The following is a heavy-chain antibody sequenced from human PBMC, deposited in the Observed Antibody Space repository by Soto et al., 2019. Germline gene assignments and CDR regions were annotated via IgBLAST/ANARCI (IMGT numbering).Heavy chain of an antibody. V-gene: IGHV3-23*01. J-gene: IGHJ6*02. D-gene: IGHD4-4*01. CDR3: AKERTTVTISYYYGMDV. Sequence: EVQLLESGGGLVQPGGSLRLSCAASGFTFSSYDMSWVRQAPGKGLEWVAAISGSGGSTYYADSVKGRFTISRDNSKKTLYLQMNRQRADDTAVYYCAKERTTVTISYYYGMDVWGQGTTVTVSS. CDR2: ISGSGGST. CDR1: GFTFSSYD.